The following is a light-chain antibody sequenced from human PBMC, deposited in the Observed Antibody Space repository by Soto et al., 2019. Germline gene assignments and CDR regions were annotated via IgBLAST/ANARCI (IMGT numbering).Light chain of an antibody. CDR2: GNS. CDR1: SSNIGAGYD. Sequence: QSVLTQPPSVSGAPGQRVTICCTGSSSNIGAGYDVHWYQQLPGTDPKLLIYGNSNRPSGVPDRFSGSKSGTSASLAITGLQAEDEADYYCQSYDSSLSGVVFGGGTKVTVL. CDR3: QSYDSSLSGVV. V-gene: IGLV1-40*01. J-gene: IGLJ2*01.